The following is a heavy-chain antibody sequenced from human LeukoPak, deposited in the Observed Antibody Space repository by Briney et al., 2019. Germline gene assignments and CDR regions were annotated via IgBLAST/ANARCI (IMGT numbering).Heavy chain of an antibody. Sequence: GGSLRLSCAASGFTFSSYAMSWVRQAPGKGLEWVSAISGSGGSTYYADSVKGRFTISRDNSKNTLHLQMNSLRAEDTAVYYCAKDADSSGWYYTFFDYWGQGTLVTVSS. CDR2: ISGSGGST. V-gene: IGHV3-23*01. D-gene: IGHD6-19*01. J-gene: IGHJ4*02. CDR1: GFTFSSYA. CDR3: AKDADSSGWYYTFFDY.